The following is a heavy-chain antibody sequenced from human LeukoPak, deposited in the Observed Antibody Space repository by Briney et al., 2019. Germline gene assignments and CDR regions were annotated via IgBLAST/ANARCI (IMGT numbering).Heavy chain of an antibody. CDR1: GFTFSSYS. CDR3: VKPSGIRGSWYYDAFDF. V-gene: IGHV3-23*01. CDR2: LSDSDGRT. Sequence: PGGSLRLPCAASGFTFSSYSMNWVRQAPGQGLEWGSVLSDSDGRTYYADSVSGRFTVSRDNSKNTVYLQMNSLRVEDTAVYYCVKPSGIRGSWYYDAFDFWGQGTKVTVSS. D-gene: IGHD6-13*01. J-gene: IGHJ3*01.